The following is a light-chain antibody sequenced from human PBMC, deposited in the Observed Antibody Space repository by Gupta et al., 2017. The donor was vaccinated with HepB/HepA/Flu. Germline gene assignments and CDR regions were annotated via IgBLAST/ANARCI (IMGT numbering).Light chain of an antibody. CDR2: DAS. CDR3: QQYDNLPRSLT. V-gene: IGKV1-33*01. J-gene: IGKJ4*01. Sequence: DIQMTQSPSSLSPSVGDRVTITCQASQDISNRLYWYQQRPGRAPKLLIYDASNLETGVPSRFSGSGSGTDFTFTISSLQPEDIATYYCQQYDNLPRSLTFGGGTKVEVK. CDR1: QDISNR.